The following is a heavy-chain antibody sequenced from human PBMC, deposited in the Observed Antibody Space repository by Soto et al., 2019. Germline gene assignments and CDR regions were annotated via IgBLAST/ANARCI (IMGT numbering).Heavy chain of an antibody. CDR2: SIPILGIA. D-gene: IGHD3-10*01. CDR1: GGTFSSYT. Sequence: QVQLVQSGAEVRKPGSSVKSSCKAPGGTFSSYTISGVRKAPGQGLEWMGRSIPILGIANYAQKFQGRVTITADKSTSTAYMELSSLRSEDTAVYYCARVSGSRAAGDYWGQGTLVTVSS. CDR3: ARVSGSRAAGDY. V-gene: IGHV1-69*02. J-gene: IGHJ4*02.